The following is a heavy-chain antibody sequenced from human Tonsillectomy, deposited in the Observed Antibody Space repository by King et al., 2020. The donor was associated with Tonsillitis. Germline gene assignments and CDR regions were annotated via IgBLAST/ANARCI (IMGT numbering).Heavy chain of an antibody. CDR1: GFTFGDYA. V-gene: IGHV3-49*05. Sequence: VQLVESGGGLVKPGRSLRLSCTASGFTFGDYAMSWFRQAPGKGLEWVGFIRSKTNGGTADYAASVKGRFTISRDDSKSIAYLQMNSLKTEDTAVYYCTRGSGGMDVWGQGTTVTVFS. CDR3: TRGSGGMDV. J-gene: IGHJ6*02. CDR2: IRSKTNGGTA.